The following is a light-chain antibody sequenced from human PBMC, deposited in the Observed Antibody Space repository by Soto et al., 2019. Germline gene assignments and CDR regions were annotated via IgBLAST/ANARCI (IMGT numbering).Light chain of an antibody. V-gene: IGLV1-44*01. J-gene: IGLJ2*01. CDR1: RSNIGSNT. CDR3: AAWDDSLNGL. CDR2: SNN. Sequence: QSVLTQPPSASGTPGQRVTISCSGSRSNIGSNTVNWYQQLPGTAPKLIIYSNNQRPSGVPDRFSGSKSGTSASLAISGLQSEDEADYYCAAWDDSLNGLFGGGTKLTVL.